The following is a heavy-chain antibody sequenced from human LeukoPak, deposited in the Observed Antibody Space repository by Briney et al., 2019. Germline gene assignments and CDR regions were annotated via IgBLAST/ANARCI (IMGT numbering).Heavy chain of an antibody. CDR2: IRSEAYGGTA. D-gene: IGHD3-22*01. V-gene: IGHV3-49*04. J-gene: IGHJ4*02. Sequence: PGGSLRLSCTGSGVTFGDYVMSWVRQAPGKGLEWIGFIRSEAYGGTADYAASVKGRFTISRDDSNSVAYLQIHSLKTEDTAVYFCSSNYDSSVYYYFFGDYWGQGTLVTVSS. CDR3: SSNYDSSVYYYFFGDY. CDR1: GVTFGDYV.